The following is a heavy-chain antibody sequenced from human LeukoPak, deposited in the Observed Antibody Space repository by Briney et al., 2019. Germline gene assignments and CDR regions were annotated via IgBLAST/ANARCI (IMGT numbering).Heavy chain of an antibody. J-gene: IGHJ5*02. CDR3: ARARRSSGYFLPDWFDP. D-gene: IGHD3-22*01. V-gene: IGHV3-21*01. CDR2: ISSSSSYI. Sequence: GGSLRLSCAASGFTFISYSMNWVRQAPGKGLEWVSSISSSSSYIYYADSVKGRFTISRDNAKNPLYLQMNSLRAEDTAVYYCARARRSSGYFLPDWFDPWGQGTLDTVSS. CDR1: GFTFISYS.